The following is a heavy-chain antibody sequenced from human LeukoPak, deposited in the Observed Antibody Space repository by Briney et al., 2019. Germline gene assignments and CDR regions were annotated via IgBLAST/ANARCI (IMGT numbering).Heavy chain of an antibody. J-gene: IGHJ6*03. CDR1: GGSISSSSYY. CDR2: IYYSGST. CDR3: ARVSRMIRDMDV. Sequence: SETLSLTCTVSGGSISSSSYYWGWIRQPPGKGLEWIGSIYYSGSTYYNPSLKSRVTISVDTSKNQFSLKLSSVTAADTAVYYCARVSRMIRDMDVWGKGTTVTVSS. V-gene: IGHV4-39*07. D-gene: IGHD3-22*01.